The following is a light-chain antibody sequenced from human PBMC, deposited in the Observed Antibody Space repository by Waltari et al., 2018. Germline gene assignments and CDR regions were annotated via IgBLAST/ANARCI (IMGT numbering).Light chain of an antibody. J-gene: IGKJ1*01. V-gene: IGKV1-5*03. CDR3: QQYNAYPWT. Sequence: DIQLTQSPFTLSASVGDSVPITCRASQVIYNWLAWYQQRPGKAPTLLIYKSSDLESGVPSRFSGSGSGTEFTLTISSLQPDDFATYYCQQYNAYPWTFGQGTNVEIK. CDR2: KSS. CDR1: QVIYNW.